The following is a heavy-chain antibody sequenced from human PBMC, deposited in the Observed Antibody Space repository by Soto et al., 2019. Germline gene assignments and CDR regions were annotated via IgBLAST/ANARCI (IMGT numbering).Heavy chain of an antibody. D-gene: IGHD6-6*01. CDR1: GFTFSNYA. CDR2: MTGSGGST. Sequence: GGSLRLSCAASGFTFSNYAMSWVRRAPGKGLEWVSAMTGSGGSTYYADSVKGRFTISRDNSKNTLYLEMNSLRADDTAIYYCAKGSSSSRPYYFDYWGQGTLVTVSS. J-gene: IGHJ4*02. V-gene: IGHV3-23*01. CDR3: AKGSSSSRPYYFDY.